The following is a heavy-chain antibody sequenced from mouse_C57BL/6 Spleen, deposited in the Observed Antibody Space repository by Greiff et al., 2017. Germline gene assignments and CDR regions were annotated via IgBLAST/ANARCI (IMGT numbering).Heavy chain of an antibody. Sequence: VKLMESGPGLVAPSQSLSITCTVSGFSLTSYGVDWVRQSPGKGLEWLGVIWGVGSTNYNSALKSRLSISKDNSKSQVFLKMNSLQTDDTAMYYCASRDYGRGFAYWGQGTLVTVSA. V-gene: IGHV2-6*01. CDR1: GFSLTSYG. CDR3: ASRDYGRGFAY. J-gene: IGHJ3*01. CDR2: IWGVGST. D-gene: IGHD1-1*01.